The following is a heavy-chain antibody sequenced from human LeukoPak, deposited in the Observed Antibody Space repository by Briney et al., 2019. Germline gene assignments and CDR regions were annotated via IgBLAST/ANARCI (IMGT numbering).Heavy chain of an antibody. CDR2: MSNDGSHG. CDR3: ARDPNRLADYGGDYFDH. D-gene: IGHD4-23*01. J-gene: IGHJ4*02. CDR1: GFTFSSFS. V-gene: IGHV3-30*04. Sequence: GGSLRLSCAASGFTFSSFSMHWVRQAPGNGLEWVAVMSNDGSHGYYADSVKGRFTISRDNSKNTLSLEMNTLRPEDTALFYCARDPNRLADYGGDYFDHWGQGTLVTVSS.